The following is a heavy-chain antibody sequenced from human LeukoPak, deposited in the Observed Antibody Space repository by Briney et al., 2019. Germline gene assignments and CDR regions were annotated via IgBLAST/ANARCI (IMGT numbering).Heavy chain of an antibody. CDR3: ARDSRVRGVHHYYYYGMDV. Sequence: GGCLRLSCAASGFTFSSYSMNWVRQAPGKGLEWVSSIISSSSYIYYADSVKGRFTISRDNAKNSLYLQMNSLRAEDTAVYYCARDSRVRGVHHYYYYGMDVWGQGTTVTVS. V-gene: IGHV3-21*01. CDR1: GFTFSSYS. CDR2: IISSSSYI. J-gene: IGHJ6*02. D-gene: IGHD3-10*01.